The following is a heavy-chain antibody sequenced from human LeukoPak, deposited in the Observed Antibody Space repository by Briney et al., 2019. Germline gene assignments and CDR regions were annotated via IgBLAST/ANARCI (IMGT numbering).Heavy chain of an antibody. CDR2: IYHSGST. CDR3: ARVGYVWGSYRWYYFDY. CDR1: GGSISSSNW. D-gene: IGHD3-16*02. V-gene: IGHV4-4*02. J-gene: IGHJ4*02. Sequence: PSETLSLTCAVSGGSISSSNWWSWVRQPPGQGLEWIGEIYHSGSTNYNPSLKSRVTISVDKSKNQFSLKLSSVTAADTAVYYCARVGYVWGSYRWYYFDYWGQGTLVTVSS.